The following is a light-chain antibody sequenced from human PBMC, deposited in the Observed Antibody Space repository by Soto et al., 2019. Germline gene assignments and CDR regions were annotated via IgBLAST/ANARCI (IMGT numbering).Light chain of an antibody. V-gene: IGKV3-15*01. Sequence: EIVMTQSPATLSMSPGERAALSCRASQSVGIHLAWYQQKPGQAPRLLIYSASTRATGIPARFSASGSGTVFTLTISSLQSEDFAVYYCQQYNNWPLTFGPGTRVDIK. CDR3: QQYNNWPLT. J-gene: IGKJ3*01. CDR1: QSVGIH. CDR2: SAS.